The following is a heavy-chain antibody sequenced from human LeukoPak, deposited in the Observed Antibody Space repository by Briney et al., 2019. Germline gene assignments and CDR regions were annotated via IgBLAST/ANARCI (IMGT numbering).Heavy chain of an antibody. CDR3: AGGRSGNYGLFDY. Sequence: GGSLRLSCAAFGFTFSGYWMHWVRQAPGKGLVWVSRISTDGSSTNYADSVKGRFTISRDNAKNTLYLQMNSLRADDTAVYYCAGGRSGNYGLFDYWGQGTLVTVSS. CDR1: GFTFSGYW. J-gene: IGHJ4*02. D-gene: IGHD1-26*01. CDR2: ISTDGSST. V-gene: IGHV3-74*01.